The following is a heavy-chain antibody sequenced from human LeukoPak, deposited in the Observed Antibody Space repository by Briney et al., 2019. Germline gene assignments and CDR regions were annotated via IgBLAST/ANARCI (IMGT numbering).Heavy chain of an antibody. CDR1: GFTFSSYG. CDR2: IWYDGSNK. J-gene: IGHJ4*02. V-gene: IGHV3-33*06. D-gene: IGHD5-12*01. Sequence: PGGSLRLSCAASGFTFSSYGMNWVHQAPGKGLEWVAVIWYDGSNKYYADSVKGRFTISRDNSKNTLYLQMNSLRAEDTAVYYCAKDRDGYDSTLDYWGQGTLVTVSS. CDR3: AKDRDGYDSTLDY.